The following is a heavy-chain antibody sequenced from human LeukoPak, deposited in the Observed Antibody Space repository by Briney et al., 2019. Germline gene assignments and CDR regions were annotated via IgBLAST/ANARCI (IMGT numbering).Heavy chain of an antibody. CDR1: GGSISSGGYY. D-gene: IGHD6-19*01. J-gene: IGHJ6*02. CDR3: ARDHLVVAGNHFYYGMDV. CDR2: IYYSGST. V-gene: IGHV4-61*08. Sequence: PSQTLSLTCTVSGGSISSGGYYWSWIRQPPGKGLEWIGYIYYSGSTNYNPSLKSRVTISVDTSKNQFSLKLSSVTAADTAVYYCARDHLVVAGNHFYYGMDVWGQGTTVTVSS.